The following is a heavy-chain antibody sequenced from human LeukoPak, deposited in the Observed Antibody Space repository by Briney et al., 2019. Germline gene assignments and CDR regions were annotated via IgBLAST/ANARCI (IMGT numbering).Heavy chain of an antibody. CDR2: IYSGNNT. CDR1: GFTVSSNY. V-gene: IGHV3-53*05. CDR3: ARTALTYDFWSGYHDY. J-gene: IGHJ4*02. D-gene: IGHD3-3*01. Sequence: GGSLRLSCAASGFTVSSNYMSWVRQAPGKGLEWVSVIYSGNNTYYADSVKGRFTISRDNSKNTLYLQMNSLRAEDTAVYYCARTALTYDFWSGYHDYWGQGTLVTVSS.